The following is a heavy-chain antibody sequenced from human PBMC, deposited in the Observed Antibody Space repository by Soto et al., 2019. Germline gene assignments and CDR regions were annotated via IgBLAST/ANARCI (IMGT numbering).Heavy chain of an antibody. CDR3: SRRKTAYEI. J-gene: IGHJ3*02. Sequence: SVRGTCVDFGCTCSSKWMNWVRKAPGKGLVWVSRINSDGSSTTYADSVKGRFTISRDKAKKTQNMQTNSLRAEDTDMNYCSRRKTAYEIWAQGT. D-gene: IGHD3-3*01. CDR1: GCTCSSKW. V-gene: IGHV3-74*01. CDR2: INSDGSST.